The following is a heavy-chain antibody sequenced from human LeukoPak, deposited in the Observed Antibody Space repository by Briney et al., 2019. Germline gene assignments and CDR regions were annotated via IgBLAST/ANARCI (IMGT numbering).Heavy chain of an antibody. Sequence: PGGSLRLSCAASGFTFSGSDIHWVRQASGKGLEWVGRIRNKANTYATAYAASVKGRCTVSRDDSENTAYLQMNSLKTEDTAVYYCITRGEGDAFDIWGQGTMVTVSS. J-gene: IGHJ3*02. CDR2: IRNKANTYAT. CDR1: GFTFSGSD. V-gene: IGHV3-73*01. D-gene: IGHD3-10*01. CDR3: ITRGEGDAFDI.